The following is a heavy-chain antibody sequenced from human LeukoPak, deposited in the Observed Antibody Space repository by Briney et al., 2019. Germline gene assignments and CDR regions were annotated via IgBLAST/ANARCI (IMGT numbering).Heavy chain of an antibody. CDR1: GYTFTGYY. CDR3: ARASSIAVAGYDYYYMDV. CDR2: INPNSGGT. V-gene: IGHV1-2*02. Sequence: ASVKVSCKASGYTFTGYYMHWVRQAPGQGLEWMGWINPNSGGTNYAQKFQGRVTMTRDTSTSTAYMELSRLRSDDTAVYYCARASSIAVAGYDYYYMDVWGKGTTVTVSS. J-gene: IGHJ6*03. D-gene: IGHD6-19*01.